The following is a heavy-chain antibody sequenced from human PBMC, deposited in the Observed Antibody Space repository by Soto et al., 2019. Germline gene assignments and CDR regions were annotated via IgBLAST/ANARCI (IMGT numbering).Heavy chain of an antibody. CDR3: ARDGYYGSGSFSDY. CDR2: IYSGGST. J-gene: IGHJ4*02. V-gene: IGHV3-53*01. CDR1: GFTVSSNY. Sequence: GGSLRLSCAASGFTVSSNYMSWVRQAPGKGLEWVSVIYSGGSTYYADSVKGRFTISRDNSKNTLYLQMNSLRAEDTAVYYCARDGYYGSGSFSDYWGQGTLVTAPQ. D-gene: IGHD3-10*01.